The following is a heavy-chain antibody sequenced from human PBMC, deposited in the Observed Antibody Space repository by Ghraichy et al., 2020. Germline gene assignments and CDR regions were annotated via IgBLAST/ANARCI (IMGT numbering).Heavy chain of an antibody. D-gene: IGHD2-15*01. J-gene: IGHJ3*02. CDR1: GDSVSSNSAA. V-gene: IGHV6-1*01. CDR2: TYYRSKWYN. Sequence: SQTLSLTCAISGDSVSSNSAAWNWIRQSPSRGLEWLGRTYYRSKWYNDYAVSVKSRITINPDTSKNQFSLQLNSVTPEDTAVYYCARTGYCSGGTCYHAFDIWGQGTMVTVSS. CDR3: ARTGYCSGGTCYHAFDI.